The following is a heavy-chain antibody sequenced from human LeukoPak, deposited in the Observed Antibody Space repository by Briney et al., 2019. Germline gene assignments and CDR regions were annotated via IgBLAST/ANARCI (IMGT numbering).Heavy chain of an antibody. J-gene: IGHJ4*02. Sequence: GRSLRLSCAASGFTFDDYAMHWVRQAPGKGLELVSGISWNSGSIGYADSVKGRFIISRDNAKNSLYLQMNSLRAEATALYYCAKDLRDILTGHNYFAYWGQGTLVTVSS. CDR3: AKDLRDILTGHNYFAY. CDR2: ISWNSGSI. V-gene: IGHV3-9*01. CDR1: GFTFDDYA. D-gene: IGHD3-9*01.